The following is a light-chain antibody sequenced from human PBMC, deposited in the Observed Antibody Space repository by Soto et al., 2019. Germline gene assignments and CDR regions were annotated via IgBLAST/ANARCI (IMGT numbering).Light chain of an antibody. Sequence: EIVLTQSPATLSLSPGERATLSCGASQSVSNNYLAWFQQKPGLAPRLLIYDASSRATGIPDRFSGSGSGTDFTLTISRLEPEDFAVYYCHQYGTSPLGFTFGQGTKLDIK. CDR3: HQYGTSPLGFT. CDR2: DAS. CDR1: QSVSNNY. V-gene: IGKV3D-20*01. J-gene: IGKJ2*01.